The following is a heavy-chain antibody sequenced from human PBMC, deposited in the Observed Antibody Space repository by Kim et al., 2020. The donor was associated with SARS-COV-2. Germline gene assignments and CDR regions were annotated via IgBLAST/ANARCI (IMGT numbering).Heavy chain of an antibody. CDR3: PRQIGKRYGMDV. J-gene: IGHJ6*02. CDR2: IYYSGST. Sequence: SETLSLTCTVSGGSISSSSYYWGWIRQPPGKGLEWIGSIYYSGSTYYNPSLKSRVTISVDTSKNQFSLKLSSVTAADTAVYYCPRQIGKRYGMDVWGQGT. V-gene: IGHV4-39*01. CDR1: GGSISSSSYY. D-gene: IGHD1-26*01.